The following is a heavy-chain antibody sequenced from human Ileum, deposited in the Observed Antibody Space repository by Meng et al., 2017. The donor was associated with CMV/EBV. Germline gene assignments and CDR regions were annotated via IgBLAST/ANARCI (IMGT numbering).Heavy chain of an antibody. J-gene: IGHJ4*02. CDR2: IYDYMST. CDR1: GFSVTTCC. V-gene: IGHV4-59*02. D-gene: IGHD3-10*01. CDR3: AYFSPPGIKCHYKEY. Sequence: QVQVEQPGPGLVMPTASQSLSFTVSGFSVTTCCCNWIRQSPGEALEWIVDIYDYMSTHDNPYYKPPVTISVTTSENPSSMQLSPMLTADTAAYSCAYFSPPGIKCHYKEYWGQGTLVTVSS.